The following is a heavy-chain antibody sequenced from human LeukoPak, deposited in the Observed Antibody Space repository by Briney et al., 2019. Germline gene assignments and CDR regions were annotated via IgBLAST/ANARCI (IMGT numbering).Heavy chain of an antibody. CDR1: GFTFSSYS. V-gene: IGHV3-21*01. J-gene: IGHJ4*02. D-gene: IGHD2-15*01. CDR2: INYSGTNM. CDR3: VTSGCSGATCYFYFDY. Sequence: GGSLRLSCAASGFTFSSYSMNWVHQAPGKGLEWVSSINYSGTNMYYADSVKGRFTISRDNAKNSLFLQMNSLRPEDTAVYYCVTSGCSGATCYFYFDYWGQGTLVTVSS.